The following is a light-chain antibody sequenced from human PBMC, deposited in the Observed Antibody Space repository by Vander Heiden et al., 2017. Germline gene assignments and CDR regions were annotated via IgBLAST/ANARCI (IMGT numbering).Light chain of an antibody. Sequence: SYELTQPLSVSVALGQTARITGGGNNIGSKNVHWYQQKPGQAPVLVIYRDSNRPSGIPERFSGSNSGNTATLTISRAQAGDEADYYCQVWDSSTACVVFGGGTKLTVL. J-gene: IGLJ2*01. V-gene: IGLV3-9*01. CDR2: RDS. CDR1: NIGSKN. CDR3: QVWDSSTACVV.